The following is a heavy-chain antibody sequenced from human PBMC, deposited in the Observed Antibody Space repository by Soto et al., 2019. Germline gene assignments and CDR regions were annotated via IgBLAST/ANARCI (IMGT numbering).Heavy chain of an antibody. Sequence: GSLRLSCADSGFTLTSYWMTWVRQAPGKGLEWVANIKQDGSEKYYVDSVKGRFTISRDNAKNSLYLQMNSLRAEDTAVYYCVRSGLTAYDFWSGYYGMDVWGQGTTVTVSS. J-gene: IGHJ6*02. CDR3: VRSGLTAYDFWSGYYGMDV. D-gene: IGHD3-3*01. V-gene: IGHV3-7*05. CDR2: IKQDGSEK. CDR1: GFTLTSYW.